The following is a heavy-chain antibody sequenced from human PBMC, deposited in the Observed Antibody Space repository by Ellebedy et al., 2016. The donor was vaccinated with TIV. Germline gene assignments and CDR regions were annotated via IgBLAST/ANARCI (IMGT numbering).Heavy chain of an antibody. Sequence: AASVKVSCKSSGYTFTSYDINWVRQATGQGREGMGWMNPNSGNTGYAQKFQGRVTMTRNTSIRTAYMELSSLRSEDTAVYYCAINSRTSRYFDYWGQGTLVTVSS. CDR1: GYTFTSYD. J-gene: IGHJ4*02. CDR2: MNPNSGNT. D-gene: IGHD2-2*01. CDR3: AINSRTSRYFDY. V-gene: IGHV1-8*01.